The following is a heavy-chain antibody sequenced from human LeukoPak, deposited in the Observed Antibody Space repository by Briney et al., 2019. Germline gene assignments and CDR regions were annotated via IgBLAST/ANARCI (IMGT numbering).Heavy chain of an antibody. Sequence: SETLSLTCAVYGGSFSGYYWSWIRQPPGKGLEWIGEINHSGSTNHNPSLKSRVTISVDTSKNQFSLKLSSVTAADTAVYYCARDSVGPFRRSPTNAFDVWGEGTMVTVSS. V-gene: IGHV4-34*01. CDR2: INHSGST. CDR3: ARDSVGPFRRSPTNAFDV. J-gene: IGHJ3*01. CDR1: GGSFSGYY. D-gene: IGHD4-23*01.